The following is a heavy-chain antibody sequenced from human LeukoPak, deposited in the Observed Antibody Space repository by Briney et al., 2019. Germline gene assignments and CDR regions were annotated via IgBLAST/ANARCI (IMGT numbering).Heavy chain of an antibody. CDR1: GGSISSYY. D-gene: IGHD3-9*01. CDR3: ARYFDWLLSYDAFDI. V-gene: IGHV4-59*01. CDR2: IYYSGST. Sequence: SETLSLTCTVSGGSISSYYWSWIRQPPGKGLEWIGYIYYSGSTNYNPPLKSRVTISVDTSKNQFSLKLSSVIAADTAVYYCARYFDWLLSYDAFDIWGQGTMVTVSS. J-gene: IGHJ3*02.